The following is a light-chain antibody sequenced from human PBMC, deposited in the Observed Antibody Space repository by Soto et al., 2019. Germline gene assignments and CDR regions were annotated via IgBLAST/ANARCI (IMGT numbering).Light chain of an antibody. J-gene: IGKJ1*01. V-gene: IGKV3-20*01. Sequence: IVLTQSPGTLSLSPGESAILFCMASQSVSSSYLAWYQQKPGQAPRLLIYGASSRATGIPDRFSGSGSGTDFTLTISRLEPEDFAVYYCQQYGSSPWTFGQGTKVDIK. CDR1: QSVSSSY. CDR2: GAS. CDR3: QQYGSSPWT.